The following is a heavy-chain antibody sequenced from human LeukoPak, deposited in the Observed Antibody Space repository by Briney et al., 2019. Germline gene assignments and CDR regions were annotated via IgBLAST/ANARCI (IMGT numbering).Heavy chain of an antibody. V-gene: IGHV3-21*01. D-gene: IGHD2-21*02. CDR1: GFTFSSFA. CDR3: ARDRGAYCGGDCYLGFDY. Sequence: GGSLRLSCAASGFTFSSFAMSWVRQAPGKGLEWVSSIDSSSGYISYADSVKGRFTISRDNAKKSLYLQMTSLTAEDTAVYYCARDRGAYCGGDCYLGFDYWGRGTQVTVSS. CDR2: IDSSSGYI. J-gene: IGHJ4*01.